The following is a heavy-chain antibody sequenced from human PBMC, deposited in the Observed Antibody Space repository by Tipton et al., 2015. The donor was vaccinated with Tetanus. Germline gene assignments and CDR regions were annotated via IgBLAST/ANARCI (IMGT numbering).Heavy chain of an antibody. V-gene: IGHV3-43*01. Sequence: SLRLSCAASGFTFDDYTMHWVRQAPGKGLEWVSLISRDGGSTYYADSVKGRFTISRDNSKNSLYLQMDSLRTEDTALYYCAKGKSTAMVTSFDYWGQGTLVTVSS. J-gene: IGHJ4*02. CDR3: AKGKSTAMVTSFDY. CDR1: GFTFDDYT. CDR2: ISRDGGST. D-gene: IGHD5-18*01.